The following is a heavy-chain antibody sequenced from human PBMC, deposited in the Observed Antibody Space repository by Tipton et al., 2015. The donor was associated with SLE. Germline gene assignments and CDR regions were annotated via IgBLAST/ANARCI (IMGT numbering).Heavy chain of an antibody. D-gene: IGHD3-3*01. CDR1: DDSISNYY. CDR2: ISYDGINK. CDR3: AKVFGPQGDY. J-gene: IGHJ4*02. V-gene: IGHV3-30*18. Sequence: LSLTCNVSDDSISNYYWNWIRQPPGKGLEWVAVISYDGINKNYADSVQGRFTISRDNSKSPLYLQMNDLRAEDTALYYCAKVFGPQGDYWGQGTLVTVSS.